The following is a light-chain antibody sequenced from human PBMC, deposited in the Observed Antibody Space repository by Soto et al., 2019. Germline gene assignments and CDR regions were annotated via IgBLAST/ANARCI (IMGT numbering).Light chain of an antibody. Sequence: EIVLTQSPATLCSFRGDRVTLSWMASQAVNTRLAWYQHKPGQAPRLLIYLTSNRAAGIPARFSGSGSETDFTLTISDVEPEDFAVYYCHQRQSWPRTFGQGTKVDIK. CDR3: HQRQSWPRT. V-gene: IGKV3-11*01. CDR2: LTS. J-gene: IGKJ1*01. CDR1: QAVNTR.